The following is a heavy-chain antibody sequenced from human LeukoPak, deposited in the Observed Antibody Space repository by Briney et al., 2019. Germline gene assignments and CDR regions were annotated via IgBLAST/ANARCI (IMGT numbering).Heavy chain of an antibody. CDR2: IHHRGST. D-gene: IGHD6-6*01. Sequence: SETLSLTCVLSGESLSGYYWSWIRQTPEKGLEWIGEIHHRGSTHYNPSLLGRVAISLDMSKNLFSLDLSSVTAADTATYFCARLSPYSRSSYVFDYWGQGSLVTVSS. V-gene: IGHV4-34*01. CDR1: GESLSGYY. J-gene: IGHJ4*02. CDR3: ARLSPYSRSSYVFDY.